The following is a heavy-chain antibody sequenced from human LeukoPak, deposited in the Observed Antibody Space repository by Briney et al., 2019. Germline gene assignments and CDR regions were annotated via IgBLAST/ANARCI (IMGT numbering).Heavy chain of an antibody. D-gene: IGHD2-15*01. CDR2: ISGSYGST. CDR3: AKSASGYCSGGSCYLPFDY. J-gene: IGHJ4*02. Sequence: PGGSLRLSCAASGFTFSNYAMSWVRQAPGKGLDWVSTISGSYGSTYYADSAKGRFTISRDNSNNMLYLQMNSLGTEDTAVYYCAKSASGYCSGGSCYLPFDYLGQGTLVTVSS. CDR1: GFTFSNYA. V-gene: IGHV3-23*01.